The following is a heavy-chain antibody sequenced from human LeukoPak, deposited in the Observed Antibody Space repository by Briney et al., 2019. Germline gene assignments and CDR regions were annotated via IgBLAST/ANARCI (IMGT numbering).Heavy chain of an antibody. Sequence: GGSLRLSCAASGFTFSSYSMNWVRQAPGKGLEWVSYISSSSSTIYYAYPLEGRFTISRDNAKYSLYLQMNILRAEDTAVYYCARGSHYDSSGYSPPPPTDAFDIWGQGTMVTVSS. V-gene: IGHV3-48*01. CDR2: ISSSSSTI. CDR1: GFTFSSYS. J-gene: IGHJ3*02. CDR3: ARGSHYDSSGYSPPPPTDAFDI. D-gene: IGHD3-22*01.